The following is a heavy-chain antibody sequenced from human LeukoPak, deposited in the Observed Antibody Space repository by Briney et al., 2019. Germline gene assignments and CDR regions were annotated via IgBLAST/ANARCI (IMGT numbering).Heavy chain of an antibody. Sequence: PSETLSLTCTVSGGSVSGYSWSWVRQPPGKGLEWIGNILYSGYTDYNPSLKSRVTISVDTSKGQFSLNLRSVTAADTAVYPCARAFRGFGMDVWGQGTTVIVSS. V-gene: IGHV4-59*02. CDR1: GGSVSGYS. J-gene: IGHJ6*02. CDR2: ILYSGYT. CDR3: ARAFRGFGMDV.